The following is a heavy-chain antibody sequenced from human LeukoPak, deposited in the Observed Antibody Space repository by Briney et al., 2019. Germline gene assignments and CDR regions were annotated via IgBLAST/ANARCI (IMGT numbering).Heavy chain of an antibody. Sequence: GGSLRLSCAASGFTVSSNYISWVRQAPGKGLEWVSVIYSGGSTYYADSVKGRFTISRDNSKNTLYLQMNSLRAEDTAVYYCARVDKGWLQFGAFDIWGQGTMVTVSS. D-gene: IGHD5-24*01. CDR2: IYSGGST. V-gene: IGHV3-53*01. CDR1: GFTVSSNY. J-gene: IGHJ3*02. CDR3: ARVDKGWLQFGAFDI.